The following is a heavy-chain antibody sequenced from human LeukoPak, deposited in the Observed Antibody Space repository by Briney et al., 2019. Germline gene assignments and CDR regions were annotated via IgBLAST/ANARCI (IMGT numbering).Heavy chain of an antibody. Sequence: PSETLSLTCTVSGDSISSYYWSWIRQPPGKGLEWIGYIYYSGSTNYNPPLKSRVTISVDTSKNQFSLKLSSVTAADTAVYYCARFVVVTAIGGRYFDYWGQGTLVTVSS. V-gene: IGHV4-59*08. J-gene: IGHJ4*02. CDR1: GDSISSYY. CDR2: IYYSGST. CDR3: ARFVVVTAIGGRYFDY. D-gene: IGHD2-21*02.